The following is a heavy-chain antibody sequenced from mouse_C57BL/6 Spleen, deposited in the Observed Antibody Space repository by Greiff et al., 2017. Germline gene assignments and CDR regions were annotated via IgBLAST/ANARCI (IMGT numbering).Heavy chain of an antibody. Sequence: QVQLQQSGTELVKPGASVKLSCTASGYTFTGYWMHWVKQRPGQGLEWIGNINPSNGGTNYNEKFKSKATLTVDKSSSTAYLQLSSLTSADSAVYYCARWTGTFFDYWGQGTTLTVSS. J-gene: IGHJ2*01. CDR2: INPSNGGT. V-gene: IGHV1-53*01. D-gene: IGHD4-1*01. CDR3: ARWTGTFFDY. CDR1: GYTFTGYW.